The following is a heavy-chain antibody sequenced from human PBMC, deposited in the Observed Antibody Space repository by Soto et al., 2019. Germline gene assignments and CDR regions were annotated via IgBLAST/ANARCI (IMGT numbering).Heavy chain of an antibody. CDR3: ARDINFRYSSRLFY. CDR1: GGTFSSYA. V-gene: IGHV1-69*06. J-gene: IGHJ4*02. CDR2: IIPIFGTA. D-gene: IGHD6-13*01. Sequence: ASVKVSCKAPGGTFSSYAISWVRQAPGQGLEWMGGIIPIFGTANYAQKFQGRVTITADKSTSTAYMELSSLRSEDTAVYYCARDINFRYSSRLFYWGQGALVTVSS.